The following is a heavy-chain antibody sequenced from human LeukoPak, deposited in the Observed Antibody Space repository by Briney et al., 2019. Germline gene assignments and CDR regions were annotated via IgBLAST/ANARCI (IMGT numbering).Heavy chain of an antibody. CDR3: ARGQAVAGFFDY. CDR2: INAGNGNT. J-gene: IGHJ4*02. D-gene: IGHD6-19*01. CDR1: GYTFTSYA. V-gene: IGHV1-3*01. Sequence: PRASVKVSCKASGYTFTSYAMHWVRQAPGQRLEWMGWINAGNGNTKYSQKFQGRVTTTRDTSASTAYMELSSLRSEDTAVYYCARGQAVAGFFDYWGQGTLVTVSS.